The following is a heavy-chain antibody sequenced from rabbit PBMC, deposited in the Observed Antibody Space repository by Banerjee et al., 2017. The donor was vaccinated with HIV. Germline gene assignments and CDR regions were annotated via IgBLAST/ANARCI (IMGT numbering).Heavy chain of an antibody. CDR3: ARKAFYFKL. CDR2: IDTGSGST. Sequence: QEQLEESGGDLVKPEGSLTLTCTASGFSFNSDWICWVRQAPGKGLEWIGCIDTGSGSTYYASSAKGRFTISKTSSTTVTLQMASLTAADTATYFCARKAFYFKLWGQGTLVTVS. V-gene: IGHV1S45*01. J-gene: IGHJ4*01. CDR1: GFSFNSDW.